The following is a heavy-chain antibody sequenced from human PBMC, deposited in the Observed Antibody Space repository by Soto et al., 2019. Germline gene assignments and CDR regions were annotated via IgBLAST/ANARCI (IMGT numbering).Heavy chain of an antibody. CDR2: ISAYNGNT. D-gene: IGHD3-3*01. CDR3: ARINHLEWLWEADY. J-gene: IGHJ4*02. Sequence: ASVKVSCKASGYTFTSYGISWVRQAPGQGLEWMGWISAYNGNTNYAQKLQGRVTMTTDTSTSTAYMELRSLRSDDTAVYYCARINHLEWLWEADYWGQGXLVTVSS. V-gene: IGHV1-18*04. CDR1: GYTFTSYG.